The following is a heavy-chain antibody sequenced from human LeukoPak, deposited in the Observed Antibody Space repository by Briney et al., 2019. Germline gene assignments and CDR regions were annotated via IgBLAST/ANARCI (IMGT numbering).Heavy chain of an antibody. J-gene: IGHJ4*02. CDR2: IYTSGST. V-gene: IGHV4-61*02. D-gene: IGHD3-10*01. CDR3: ARESLVRGVILWGTIDY. Sequence: PSETLSLTCTVSGGSISSGSYYWSWIRQPAGKGLEWIGRIYTSGSTNYNPSLKSRVTISVDTSKNQFSLKLSSVTAADTAVYYCARESLVRGVILWGTIDYWGQGTLVTVSS. CDR1: GGSISSGSYY.